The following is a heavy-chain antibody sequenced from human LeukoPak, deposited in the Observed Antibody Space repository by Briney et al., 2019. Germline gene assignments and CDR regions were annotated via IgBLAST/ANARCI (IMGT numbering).Heavy chain of an antibody. CDR3: VTDDDSLAYGLGYYMHV. Sequence: ASVTVSCKHSGFFFTGQFLHWVRQAPGQGLEWMGWVNPKSGGTNSAPKFRGRVTITVDTSNTTIYMELRSLRSEDTAVYYCVTDDDSLAYGLGYYMHVWGTGTTVTVTS. V-gene: IGHV1-2*02. CDR1: GFFFTGQF. D-gene: IGHD3-16*01. CDR2: VNPKSGGT. J-gene: IGHJ6*03.